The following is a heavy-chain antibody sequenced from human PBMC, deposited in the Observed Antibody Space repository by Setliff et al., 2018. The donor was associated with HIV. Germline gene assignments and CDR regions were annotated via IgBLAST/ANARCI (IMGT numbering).Heavy chain of an antibody. CDR2: IDPNGGAT. CDR1: GYTFTSYF. V-gene: IGHV1-46*01. D-gene: IGHD2-2*01. CDR3: ARAGGGATDQAFDI. J-gene: IGHJ3*02. Sequence: ASVKVSCKAFGYTFTSYFLRWVRQAPGQGLEWLGIIDPNGGATNNAQKLQGRLTVTTDTSTGILYMELSNLRSDDSAFYYCARAGGGATDQAFDIWGQGTMVTVSS.